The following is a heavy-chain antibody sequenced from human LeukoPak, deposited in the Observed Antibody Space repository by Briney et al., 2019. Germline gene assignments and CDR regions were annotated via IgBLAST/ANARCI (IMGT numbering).Heavy chain of an antibody. CDR2: ISYDGSNK. D-gene: IGHD5-24*01. V-gene: IGHV3-30*03. J-gene: IGHJ6*02. CDR1: GFTFSSYG. Sequence: PGRSLRLSCAASGFTFSSYGMHWVRQAPGKGLEWVAVISYDGSNKYYADSVKGRFTISRDNSKNTLYLQMNSLRAEDTAVYYCASRDKGYYYGMDVWGQGTTVTVSS. CDR3: ASRDKGYYYGMDV.